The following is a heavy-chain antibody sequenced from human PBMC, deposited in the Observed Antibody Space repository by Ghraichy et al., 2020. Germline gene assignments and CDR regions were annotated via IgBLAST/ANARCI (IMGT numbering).Heavy chain of an antibody. J-gene: IGHJ4*02. CDR1: GYPFGNYD. CDR2: ISAYNGDT. CDR3: ARTWSIPSRNDF. Sequence: ASVKVSCKASGYPFGNYDITWVRQAPGQGLEWMGRISAYNGDTEYAQRLQGRVFMTTDTSSSTAYLELRSLTFDDTAVYYCARTWSIPSRNDFWGQGTLVTVSS. D-gene: IGHD2-21*01. V-gene: IGHV1-18*01.